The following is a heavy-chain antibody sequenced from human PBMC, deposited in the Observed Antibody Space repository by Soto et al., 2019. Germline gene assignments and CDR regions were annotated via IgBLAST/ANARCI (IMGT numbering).Heavy chain of an antibody. V-gene: IGHV4-59*01. Sequence: SETLSLTCTVSGCSTSSYYWSWIRLPPGKGLEWIGYIYYSGSTNYSPSLKSRVTISVDTSKNQFSLKLSSVTAADTAVYYCAKSVDRLYYYYGMDVWGQGTTVT. CDR1: GCSTSSYY. CDR2: IYYSGST. CDR3: AKSVDRLYYYYGMDV. D-gene: IGHD6-19*01. J-gene: IGHJ6*02.